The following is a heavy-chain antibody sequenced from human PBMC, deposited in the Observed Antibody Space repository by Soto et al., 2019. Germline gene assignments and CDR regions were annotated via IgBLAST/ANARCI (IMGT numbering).Heavy chain of an antibody. Sequence: ASVKLSCEASGDGFTSCGMSWVRQAPGQGLEWMGWISAYNGNTNYAQKLQGRVTMTTDTSTSTAYMELRSLRSDDTAVYYCARSRIAVAIDAFDIWGQGTMVTVSS. D-gene: IGHD6-19*01. CDR2: ISAYNGNT. CDR3: ARSRIAVAIDAFDI. CDR1: GDGFTSCG. V-gene: IGHV1-18*01. J-gene: IGHJ3*02.